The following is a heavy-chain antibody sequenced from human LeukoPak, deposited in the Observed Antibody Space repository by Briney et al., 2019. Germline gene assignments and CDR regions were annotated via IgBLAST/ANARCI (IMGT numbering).Heavy chain of an antibody. J-gene: IGHJ4*02. CDR3: ARDLIIRGRGYYFDL. D-gene: IGHD6-25*01. CDR2: IDGDGDRT. Sequence: PGGSLRLSCAASGFTFSGHWMSWVRQTPGKGLEWVSSIDGDGDRTYYADSVKGRFIISRDSSNDTLHLRMSSLRVEDTAVYYCARDLIIRGRGYYFDLWGQGTLVTVSS. CDR1: GFTFSGHW. V-gene: IGHV3-23*01.